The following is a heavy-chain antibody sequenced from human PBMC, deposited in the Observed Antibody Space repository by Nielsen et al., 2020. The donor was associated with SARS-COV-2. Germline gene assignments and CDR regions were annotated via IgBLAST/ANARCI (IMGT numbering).Heavy chain of an antibody. V-gene: IGHV3-74*01. CDR2: INPSGSGT. CDR3: AGGADFWIGTQKYYMDV. D-gene: IGHD3-3*01. J-gene: IGHJ6*03. CDR1: GFTFSSTW. Sequence: GGSLRLSCSASGFTFSSTWMDWVRQAPGQGLVWVSRINPSGSGTAYADSVKGRFAVSRDNAENTVVLQIHSLRVEDSAVYYCAGGADFWIGTQKYYMDVWGKGTTVTVSS.